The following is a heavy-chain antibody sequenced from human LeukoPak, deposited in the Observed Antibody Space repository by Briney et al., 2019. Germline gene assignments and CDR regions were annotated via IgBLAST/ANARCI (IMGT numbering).Heavy chain of an antibody. CDR3: ARHRGTYCDY. V-gene: IGHV3-7*01. D-gene: IGHD1-26*01. Sequence: PGGSLRLSCAASGFSFSSYWMTWVRQAPRKGLEWVANIKQDGSEKYYEDSLKGRFTVSRDNAENSLYVQMNSRRAEDTAVYYCARHRGTYCDYWGQGTLVTVSS. CDR2: IKQDGSEK. J-gene: IGHJ4*02. CDR1: GFSFSSYW.